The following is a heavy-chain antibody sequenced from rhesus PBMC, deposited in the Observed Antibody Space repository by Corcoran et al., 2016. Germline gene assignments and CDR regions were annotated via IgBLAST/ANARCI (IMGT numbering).Heavy chain of an antibody. Sequence: QVQLQESGPGLVKPSETLSLTCAVSGCSISGYDGNWTRQPPGKGREGIGYIGGSSGSTYSNPSLQSRGTISTDPSKNQFSLKLSSVTAADTAVYYCARNPGYSYSYNRFDVWGAGVLVTVSS. J-gene: IGHJ5-1*01. CDR2: IGGSSGST. CDR1: GCSISGYD. CDR3: ARNPGYSYSYNRFDV. D-gene: IGHD5-12*01. V-gene: IGHV4-165*02.